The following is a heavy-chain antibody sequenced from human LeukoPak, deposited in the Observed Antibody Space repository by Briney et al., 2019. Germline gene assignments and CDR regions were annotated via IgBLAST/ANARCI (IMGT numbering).Heavy chain of an antibody. D-gene: IGHD3-3*01. CDR1: GFTFSDYG. J-gene: IGHJ6*02. CDR3: ARDGVTNYGMDV. Sequence: GTSLRLSCAASGFTFSDYGMHWVRQAPGKGLQWVALIWYDGSNKYYTDSVKGRFTISRDNSKNTLYLQMSSLRAEDTAVYYCARDGVTNYGMDVWGQGTAVTVSS. CDR2: IWYDGSNK. V-gene: IGHV3-33*01.